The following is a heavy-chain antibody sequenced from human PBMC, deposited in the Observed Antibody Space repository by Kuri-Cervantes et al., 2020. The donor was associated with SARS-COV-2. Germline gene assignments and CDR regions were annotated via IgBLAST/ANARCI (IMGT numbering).Heavy chain of an antibody. V-gene: IGHV4-61*01. J-gene: IGHJ3*02. CDR3: ARTYYYDSSGLPDAFDI. Sequence: SETLSLTCTVSGGSVSSGSYYWSWIRQPPGKGLEWIGYIYYSGSTNYNPSLINRVTISLDRSKNQFSLKLSSVTAADTAVYYCARTYYYDSSGLPDAFDIWGQGTMVTVSS. D-gene: IGHD3-22*01. CDR2: IYYSGST. CDR1: GGSVSSGSYY.